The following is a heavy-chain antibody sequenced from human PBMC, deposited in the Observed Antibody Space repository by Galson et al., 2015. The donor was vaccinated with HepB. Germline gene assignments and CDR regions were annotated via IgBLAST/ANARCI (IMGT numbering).Heavy chain of an antibody. V-gene: IGHV1-18*04. D-gene: IGHD1-1*01. CDR1: GYTFTNYG. CDR3: ARTTKIHHYYAMDV. CDR2: IGAYNGDT. Sequence: SVKVSCKASGYTFTNYGFTWVRQAPGQGLEWMGWIGAYNGDTRYAPKMQGRVTLTADTSTSTAYMELRSLRSDDTAVYYCARTTKIHHYYAMDVWGQGATVTVSS. J-gene: IGHJ6*02.